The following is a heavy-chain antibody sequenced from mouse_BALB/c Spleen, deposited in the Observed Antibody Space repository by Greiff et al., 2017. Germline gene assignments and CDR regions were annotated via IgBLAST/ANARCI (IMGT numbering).Heavy chain of an antibody. CDR1: GFTFSDYG. CDR3: ARYGYDSAMDY. D-gene: IGHD2-2*01. CDR2: ISNLAYSI. J-gene: IGHJ4*01. V-gene: IGHV5-15*02. Sequence: DVQLVESGGGLVQPGGSRKLSCAASGFTFSDYGMAWVRQAPGKGPEWVAFISNLAYSIYYADTVTGRFTISRENAKNTLYLEMSSLRSEDTAMYYCARYGYDSAMDYWGQGTSVTVSS.